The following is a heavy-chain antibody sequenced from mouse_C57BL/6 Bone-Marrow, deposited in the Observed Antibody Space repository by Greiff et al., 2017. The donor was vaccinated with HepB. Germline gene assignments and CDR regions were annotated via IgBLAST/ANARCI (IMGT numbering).Heavy chain of an antibody. V-gene: IGHV12-3*01. D-gene: IGHD2-3*01. Sequence: VHLVESGPGLVKPSQSLFLTCSITGFPITSGYYWIWIRQSPGKPLEWMGYITHSGETFYNPSLQSPISITRETSKNQFFLQLNSVTTEDTAMYYCAGDRWGGYFHGGYWGQGTTLTVSS. CDR1: GFPITSGYY. CDR3: AGDRWGGYFHGGY. J-gene: IGHJ2*01. CDR2: ITHSGET.